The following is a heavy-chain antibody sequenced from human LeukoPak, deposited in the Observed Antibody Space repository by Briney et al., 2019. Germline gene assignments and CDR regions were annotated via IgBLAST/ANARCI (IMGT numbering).Heavy chain of an antibody. Sequence: QPGGSLRLSCAASGFTFSDHAMHWVRQAPGKGLEWVSAVGIAADTFYPGSVKGRSTISRENAKNSLYLQMNSLRVEDTAVYYCVRQKKSHGNFDYWGQGTLVTVSS. CDR1: GFTFSDHA. V-gene: IGHV3-13*01. D-gene: IGHD1-26*01. CDR3: VRQKKSHGNFDY. CDR2: VGIAADT. J-gene: IGHJ4*02.